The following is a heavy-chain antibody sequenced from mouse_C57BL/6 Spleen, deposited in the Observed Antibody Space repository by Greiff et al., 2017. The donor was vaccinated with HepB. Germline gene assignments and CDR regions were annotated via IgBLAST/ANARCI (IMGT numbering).Heavy chain of an antibody. Sequence: QVQLQQPGAELVKPGASVKLSCKASGYTFTSYWMQWVKQRPGQGLAWIGEIDPSDSYTNYNQQFKGKATLTVDTSSSTAYMQLSSLTSEDSAVYYCARVGYGYVDVWGTGTTGTVSS. CDR1: GYTFTSYW. CDR3: ARVGYGYVDV. J-gene: IGHJ1*03. V-gene: IGHV1-50*01. CDR2: IDPSDSYT.